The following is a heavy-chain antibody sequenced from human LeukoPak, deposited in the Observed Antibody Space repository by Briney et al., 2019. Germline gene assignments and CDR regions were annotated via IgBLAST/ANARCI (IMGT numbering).Heavy chain of an antibody. V-gene: IGHV3-30-3*01. Sequence: AGRSLRLSCAASGFTFSSYAMHWVRQAPGKGLEWVAVTSYDGSNKYYADSVKGRFTISRDNSKNTLYLQMNSLRAEDTAVYYCARDYEAAAGTGGPDYWGQGTLVTVSS. CDR1: GFTFSSYA. CDR3: ARDYEAAAGTGGPDY. D-gene: IGHD6-13*01. CDR2: TSYDGSNK. J-gene: IGHJ4*02.